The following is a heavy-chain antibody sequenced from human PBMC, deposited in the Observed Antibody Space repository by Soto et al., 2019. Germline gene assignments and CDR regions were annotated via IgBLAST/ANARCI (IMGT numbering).Heavy chain of an antibody. CDR3: ARGGLELHFDY. CDR1: CGSIISGDYY. V-gene: IGHV4-30-4*01. CDR2: IYYSGST. D-gene: IGHD1-7*01. J-gene: IGHJ4*02. Sequence: PSETVSLTCTVSCGSIISGDYYWSWIRQPPGKGLEWIGYIYYSGSTYYNPSLKSRVTISVDTSKNQFSLKLSSVTAADTAVYYCARGGLELHFDYWGQGTLVTVSS.